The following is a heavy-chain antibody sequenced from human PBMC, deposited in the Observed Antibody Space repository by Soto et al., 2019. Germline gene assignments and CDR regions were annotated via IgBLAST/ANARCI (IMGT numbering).Heavy chain of an antibody. V-gene: IGHV3-30*18. D-gene: IGHD2-2*01. CDR1: GFTFSSYG. J-gene: IGHJ6*02. CDR2: ISYDGSNK. CDR3: AKDLSSRSGYYYYGTDV. Sequence: LRLSCAASGFTFSSYGMHWVRHAPGKGLEWVAVISYDGSNKYYADSVKGRFTISRDNSKNTLYLQMNSLRAEDTAVYYCAKDLSSRSGYYYYGTDVWGQGTTVTVSS.